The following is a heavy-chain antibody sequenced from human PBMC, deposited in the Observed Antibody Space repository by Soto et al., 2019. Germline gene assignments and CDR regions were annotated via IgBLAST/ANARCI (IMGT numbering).Heavy chain of an antibody. CDR3: ASLYSSSVSLDY. V-gene: IGHV3-74*01. D-gene: IGHD2-2*01. CDR2: INSDGSTT. J-gene: IGHJ4*02. Sequence: GGSLRLSCAASGFTFGSNWMHWVRQAPGKGLVWVSHINSDGSTTNYAGSVKGRFTISRDNAKNTLYLQMNSLRTEDTAVYYCASLYSSSVSLDYWGQGTLVTVSS. CDR1: GFTFGSNW.